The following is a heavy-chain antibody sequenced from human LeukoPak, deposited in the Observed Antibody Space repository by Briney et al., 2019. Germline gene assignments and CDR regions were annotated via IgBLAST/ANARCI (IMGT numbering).Heavy chain of an antibody. D-gene: IGHD1-26*01. J-gene: IGHJ4*02. Sequence: SETLSLTCTASGGSISSYYWSWIRQPAGKGLEWIGRVYTSGSTNYNPSLKSRVTMSVDTSKNQFSLNLTSVTAADTAVYYCARDVGTYPYIFDYWGQGILVTVSS. CDR2: VYTSGST. CDR1: GGSISSYY. CDR3: ARDVGTYPYIFDY. V-gene: IGHV4-4*07.